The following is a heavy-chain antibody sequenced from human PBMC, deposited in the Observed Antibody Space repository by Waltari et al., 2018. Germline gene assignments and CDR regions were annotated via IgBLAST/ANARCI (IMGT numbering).Heavy chain of an antibody. CDR1: GDSVTPRPSY. CDR2: ISHSGST. D-gene: IGHD3-22*01. CDR3: ARGPVRLYDSSGFFST. Sequence: QVQLQESGPGLVKPSGPLSLICAVSGDSVTPRPSYWTWTRQPPGKGLEYIGYISHSGSTNYKPSLERRVTISVDISKNHFSLKVDSVIAADTAVYYCARGPVRLYDSSGFFSTWGQGTPVTVSS. V-gene: IGHV4-61*03. J-gene: IGHJ4*02.